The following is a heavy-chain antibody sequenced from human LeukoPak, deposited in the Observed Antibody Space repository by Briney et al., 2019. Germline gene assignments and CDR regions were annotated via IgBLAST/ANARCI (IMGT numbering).Heavy chain of an antibody. J-gene: IGHJ4*02. Sequence: ASVKASCKASGYTFAHNIHWVRQAPGQGHEFMGWINPKNGGTKYAQNFQGRVTMTRDTSISTVYMELSSLGSDDTAVYYCVVSIQAAAIPAFDSWGQGTLVTVSS. CDR2: INPKNGGT. CDR1: GYTFAHN. D-gene: IGHD6-25*01. V-gene: IGHV1-2*02. CDR3: VVSIQAAAIPAFDS.